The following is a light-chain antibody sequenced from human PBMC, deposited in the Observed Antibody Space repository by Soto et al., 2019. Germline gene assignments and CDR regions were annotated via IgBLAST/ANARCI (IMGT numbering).Light chain of an antibody. V-gene: IGLV2-14*01. CDR1: SSDVGGYKY. CDR3: SSYTSSSTPYA. J-gene: IGLJ1*01. CDR2: EVS. Sequence: QSALTQPASVSGSPGQSITISCTGTSSDVGGYKYVSWYQQHPGKAPKLMIYEVSNRPSGVSNRFSGSKSGNTASLTISGLQAEDEADYYCSSYTSSSTPYAFGTGTKVTVL.